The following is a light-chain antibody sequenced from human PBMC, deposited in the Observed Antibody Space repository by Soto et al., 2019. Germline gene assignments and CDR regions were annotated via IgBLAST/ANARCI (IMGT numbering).Light chain of an antibody. CDR2: AAS. CDR3: QQYNSLLFT. CDR1: QNIREY. J-gene: IGKJ3*01. V-gene: IGKV1-16*01. Sequence: DIQMTQSPSSLSASVGDRVTITCRASQNIREYLNWYHQKPGSAPKLLISAASTLQSGVPLRFSGSGSGSVFTLTISSLQPSDSGTYFCQQYNSLLFTFGPGTKVDI.